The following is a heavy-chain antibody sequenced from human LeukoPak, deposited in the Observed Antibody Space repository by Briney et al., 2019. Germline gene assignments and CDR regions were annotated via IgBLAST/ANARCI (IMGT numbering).Heavy chain of an antibody. D-gene: IGHD3-10*01. J-gene: IGHJ3*02. CDR2: INPNSGGT. CDR1: GYTFTSYD. V-gene: IGHV1-2*04. CDR3: ARVGYYGSGSYYNGAFDI. Sequence: ASVKVSCKASGYTFTSYDINWVRQATGQGLEWMGWINPNSGGTNYAQKFQGWVTMTRDTSISTAYMELSRLRSDDTAVYYCARVGYYGSGSYYNGAFDIWGQGTMVTVSS.